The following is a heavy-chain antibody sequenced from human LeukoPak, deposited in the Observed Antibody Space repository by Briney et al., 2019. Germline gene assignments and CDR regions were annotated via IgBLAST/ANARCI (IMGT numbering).Heavy chain of an antibody. Sequence: GSLRLSCAASGFTFSSYGMHWVRQAPGKGLEWIGEIYHSGSTNYNPSLKTRVTISVDKSKNQFSLKLSSVTAADTAVYYCARASHDYGDYSHFDYWGQGTLVTVSS. CDR3: ARASHDYGDYSHFDY. CDR2: IYHSGST. D-gene: IGHD4-17*01. V-gene: IGHV4-4*02. CDR1: GFTFSSYG. J-gene: IGHJ4*02.